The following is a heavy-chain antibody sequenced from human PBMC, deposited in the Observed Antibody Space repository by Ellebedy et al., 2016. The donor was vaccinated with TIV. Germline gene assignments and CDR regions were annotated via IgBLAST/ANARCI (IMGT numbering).Heavy chain of an antibody. CDR2: ISYNGDET. CDR3: VRFPRGAPFADHLYYMDV. CDR1: TFGLSAYG. V-gene: IGHV3-21*01. Sequence: GESLKISCVATTFGLSAYGINWVRQAPGKGLQWVSSISYNGDETFYADSVRGRFTISRDNAMNSLYLQINSLRAEDTAVYYCVRFPRGAPFADHLYYMDVWGKGIMVTVSS. J-gene: IGHJ6*03. D-gene: IGHD3-10*01.